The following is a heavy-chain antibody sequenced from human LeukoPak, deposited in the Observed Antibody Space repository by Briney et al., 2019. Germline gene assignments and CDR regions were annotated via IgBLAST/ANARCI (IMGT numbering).Heavy chain of an antibody. CDR1: GFTFNSYW. D-gene: IGHD6-13*01. CDR3: AREDSSSWYLGYYYYYYMDV. J-gene: IGHJ6*03. CDR2: INQDGSEK. Sequence: GGSLRLSCAASGFTFNSYWMSWVRQAPGKGLEWVANINQDGSEKWYVDSVKGRLTISRDNAKNSLYLQMNSLRAEDTAVYYCAREDSSSWYLGYYYYYYMDVWGKGTTVTVSS. V-gene: IGHV3-7*01.